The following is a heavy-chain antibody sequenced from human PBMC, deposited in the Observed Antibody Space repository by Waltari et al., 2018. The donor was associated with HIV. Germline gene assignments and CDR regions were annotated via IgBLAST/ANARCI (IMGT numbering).Heavy chain of an antibody. CDR2: IYYYGSKK. V-gene: IGHV3-33*01. Sequence: QVHLVESGGGVVQPGRSVRASCAASGCTFKNFDMNWVRQAPGKGLEWVGNIYYYGSKKFYGDSVRGRFPISRDNSKQILYLQMNSLRVEDTALYYCARDYNYAPDYWGQGTLVVVSS. J-gene: IGHJ4*02. CDR3: ARDYNYAPDY. CDR1: GCTFKNFD. D-gene: IGHD5-18*01.